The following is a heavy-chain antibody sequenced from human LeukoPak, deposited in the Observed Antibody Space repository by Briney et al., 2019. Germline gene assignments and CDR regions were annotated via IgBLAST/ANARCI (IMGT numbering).Heavy chain of an antibody. J-gene: IGHJ4*02. D-gene: IGHD2-15*01. CDR1: GVSISRGGYA. CDR3: ARGARYCSGGSCYPGHIDY. V-gene: IGHV4-30-2*01. CDR2: IYHSGTT. Sequence: PSQTLSLTCAVSGVSISRGGYAWNWIRQPPGKGLEWIAYIYHSGTTYYNPSLNSRVTMSVDTSKNPFSLKLSSVTAADTAVYYCARGARYCSGGSCYPGHIDYWGQGTLVTVSS.